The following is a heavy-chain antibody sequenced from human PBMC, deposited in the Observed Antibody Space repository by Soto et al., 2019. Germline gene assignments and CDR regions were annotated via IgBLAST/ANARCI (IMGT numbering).Heavy chain of an antibody. D-gene: IGHD3-22*01. Sequence: QVQLQESGPGLVKPSGTLSLTCAVSGGYISSSNWWSWVRQPPGKGLDWIGETYHSGSTNYNPSLKSRVTISVDKSKNQFSLKLSSVTAADTAVYYCARLPNYYDSSGYYETPDYWGQGTLVTVSS. V-gene: IGHV4-4*02. CDR1: GGYISSSNW. J-gene: IGHJ4*02. CDR3: ARLPNYYDSSGYYETPDY. CDR2: TYHSGST.